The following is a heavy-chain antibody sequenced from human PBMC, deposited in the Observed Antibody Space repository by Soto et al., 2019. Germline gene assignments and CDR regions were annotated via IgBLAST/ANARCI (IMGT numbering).Heavy chain of an antibody. J-gene: IGHJ6*02. CDR2: IIPISETT. D-gene: IGHD2-2*01. V-gene: IGHV1-69*01. CDR1: GGTFSSYA. Sequence: QVQLLQSGAEVKKPGSSVKVSCKASGGTFSSYAISWVRQAPGQGLEWMGGIIPISETTNYAQKFQGRVTITADESKSTAYMELSSPRSEDTAVYYCARSQGSSTSLEIYYYYYYGMDVWGQGTTVTVSS. CDR3: ARSQGSSTSLEIYYYYYYGMDV.